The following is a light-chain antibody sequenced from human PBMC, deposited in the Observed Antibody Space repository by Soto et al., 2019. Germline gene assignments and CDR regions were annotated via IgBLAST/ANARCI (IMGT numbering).Light chain of an antibody. V-gene: IGKV1-5*03. CDR2: KAS. CDR3: QHYNSYSRT. Sequence: DIQRTQAPSSLSGSVGDRVTITSRTSQTISSWLAWYQQKPGKAPKLLVYKASTLKSGAPSRFSGSGSGTEFTLTISSLQPDDFATYYCQHYNSYSRTFGQGTKVDIK. CDR1: QTISSW. J-gene: IGKJ1*01.